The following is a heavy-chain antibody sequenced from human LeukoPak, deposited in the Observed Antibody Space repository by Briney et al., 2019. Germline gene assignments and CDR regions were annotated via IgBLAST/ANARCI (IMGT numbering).Heavy chain of an antibody. J-gene: IGHJ3*02. Sequence: ASVKVSCKASGYTFTSYYMHWVRQAPGQGLEWMGIINPSGGSTSYAQKFQGRVTMTRDTSTSTAYMELRSLRSDDTAVYYCARGPRGAFDIWGQGTMVTVSS. CDR2: INPSGGST. CDR1: GYTFTSYY. V-gene: IGHV1-46*01. CDR3: ARGPRGAFDI.